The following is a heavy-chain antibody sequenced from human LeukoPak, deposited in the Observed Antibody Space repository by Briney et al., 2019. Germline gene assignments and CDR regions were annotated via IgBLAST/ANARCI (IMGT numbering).Heavy chain of an antibody. D-gene: IGHD6-13*01. CDR1: GYTFTSYG. Sequence: ASVKVSCKASGYTFTSYGISWVRQAPGQGLEWMGWISAYKGNTNYAQKLQGRVTMTTDTSTSTAYMELRSLRSDDTAVYYCARDTSSSWHDYFDYWGQGTLVTVSS. J-gene: IGHJ4*02. CDR3: ARDTSSSWHDYFDY. CDR2: ISAYKGNT. V-gene: IGHV1-18*04.